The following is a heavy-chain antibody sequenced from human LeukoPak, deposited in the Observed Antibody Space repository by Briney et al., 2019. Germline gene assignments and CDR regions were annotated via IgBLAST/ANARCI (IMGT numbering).Heavy chain of an antibody. V-gene: IGHV3-23*01. CDR3: XXXXXXXGXXXXDV. Sequence: FTFXXXAMXWVRQAPGXXLXWVSAISGSGGSTYXADSVKGRFTISRDXSKNXLYLQMNSLRAEDTAVYYSXXXXXXXGXXXXDVXGKXTXVTVSS. J-gene: IGHJ6*03. CDR2: ISGSGGST. CDR1: FTFXXXA.